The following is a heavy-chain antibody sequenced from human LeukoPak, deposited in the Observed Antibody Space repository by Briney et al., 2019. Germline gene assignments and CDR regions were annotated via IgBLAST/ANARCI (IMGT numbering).Heavy chain of an antibody. CDR2: ISGSGGST. Sequence: PGGSLRLSCAASGFTFSSYAMSWVRQAPGKGLEWVSAISGSGGSTYYADSVKGRFTFSRDNSKNTLYLQMNSLRAEDTAVYYCARTMVRGVIITGSAFDIWGQGTMVTVSS. CDR1: GFTFSSYA. D-gene: IGHD3-10*01. V-gene: IGHV3-23*01. CDR3: ARTMVRGVIITGSAFDI. J-gene: IGHJ3*02.